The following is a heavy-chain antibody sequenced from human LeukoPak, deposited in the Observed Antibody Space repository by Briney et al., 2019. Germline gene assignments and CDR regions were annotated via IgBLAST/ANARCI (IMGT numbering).Heavy chain of an antibody. CDR2: MNPNSGNT. CDR1: GYCFTSYD. Sequence: ASVKVSCKASGYCFTSYDINWVRQATGQGLEWMGWMNPNSGNTGYAQKFQGRVTMTRNTSISTAYMELSSLRSEDTAVYYCARAGHIAPAIFDYWGQGTLVTVSS. CDR3: ARAGHIAPAIFDY. J-gene: IGHJ4*02. V-gene: IGHV1-8*01. D-gene: IGHD6-25*01.